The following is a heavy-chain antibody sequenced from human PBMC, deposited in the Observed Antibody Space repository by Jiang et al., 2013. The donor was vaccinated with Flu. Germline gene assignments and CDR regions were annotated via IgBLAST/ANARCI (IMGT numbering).Heavy chain of an antibody. CDR1: GYTFTSYA. Sequence: KKPGASVKVSCKASGYTFTSYAMNWVRQAPGQGLEWMGWINTNTGNPTYAQGFTGRFVFSLDTSVSTAYLQITSLKAEDTAVYYCARDRYYYGSGSYLHIDYWGQGTLVTVSS. CDR3: ARDRYYYGSGSYLHIDY. V-gene: IGHV7-4-1*02. CDR2: INTNTGNP. J-gene: IGHJ4*02. D-gene: IGHD3-10*01.